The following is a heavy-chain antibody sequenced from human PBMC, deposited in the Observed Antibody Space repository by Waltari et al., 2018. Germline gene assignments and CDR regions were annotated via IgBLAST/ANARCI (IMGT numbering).Heavy chain of an antibody. J-gene: IGHJ3*02. V-gene: IGHV4-39*07. CDR3: ARELYSSGHDAFDI. CDR1: GGSISSSSYY. Sequence: QLQLQESGPGLVKPSETLSLTCTVSGGSISSSSYYWGWIRQPPGKGLEWIGSIYYSGSTYYNPSLKSRVTISVDTSKNQFSLKLSSVTAADTAVYYCARELYSSGHDAFDIWGQGTMVTVSS. CDR2: IYYSGST. D-gene: IGHD6-19*01.